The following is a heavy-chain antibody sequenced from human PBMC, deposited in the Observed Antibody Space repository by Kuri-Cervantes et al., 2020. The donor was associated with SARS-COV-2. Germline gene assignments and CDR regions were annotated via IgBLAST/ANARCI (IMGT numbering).Heavy chain of an antibody. V-gene: IGHV3-21*01. CDR2: ISSSSSYI. Sequence: GGSLRLSCAASGFTFSSYSMNWVRQAPGKGLEWVSSISSSSSYIYYADSVKGRFTISRDNAKNSLYLQMNSLRAEDTAVYYCARGMGDVDYSNPPRVFDYWGQGTLVTVSS. J-gene: IGHJ4*02. CDR3: ARGMGDVDYSNPPRVFDY. CDR1: GFTFSSYS. D-gene: IGHD4-11*01.